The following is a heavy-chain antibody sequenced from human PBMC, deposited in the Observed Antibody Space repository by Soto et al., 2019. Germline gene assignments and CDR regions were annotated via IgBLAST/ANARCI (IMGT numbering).Heavy chain of an antibody. CDR3: ARGRVVHYYYYGMDV. CDR1: GGSFSGYY. CDR2: INHSGST. D-gene: IGHD3-3*01. J-gene: IGHJ6*02. Sequence: LSLTCAVYGGSFSGYYWSRIRQPPGKGLEWIGEINHSGSTNYNPSLKSRVTISVDTSKNQFSLKLSSVTAADTAVYYCARGRVVHYYYYGMDVWGQGTTVTVSS. V-gene: IGHV4-34*01.